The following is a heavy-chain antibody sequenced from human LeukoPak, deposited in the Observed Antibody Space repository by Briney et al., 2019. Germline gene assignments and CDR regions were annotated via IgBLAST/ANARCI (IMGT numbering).Heavy chain of an antibody. Sequence: SETLSLTCSVSGGSISTYYWSWIRQPAGKGLEWIGRIYTTGGTNYNPSLKSRVTISVDTSKNQFSLKLSSVTAADTAVYYCARPALYSSSWYVEDYWGQGTLVTVSS. J-gene: IGHJ4*02. D-gene: IGHD6-13*01. V-gene: IGHV4-4*07. CDR2: IYTTGGT. CDR3: ARPALYSSSWYVEDY. CDR1: GGSISTYY.